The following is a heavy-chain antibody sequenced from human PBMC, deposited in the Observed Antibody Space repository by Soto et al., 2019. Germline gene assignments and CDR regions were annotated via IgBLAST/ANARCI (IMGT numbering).Heavy chain of an antibody. J-gene: IGHJ5*02. V-gene: IGHV3-7*01. CDR2: IKQDGSES. Sequence: LRLSCAASGFTFSSYWMSWVRQAPGKGLEWVANIKQDGSESNYADSVKGRFTISRDNAENSLYLQMTSLRAEDTAVYYCASARHIGPWGQGTLVTVSS. CDR1: GFTFSSYW. D-gene: IGHD2-21*01. CDR3: ASARHIGP.